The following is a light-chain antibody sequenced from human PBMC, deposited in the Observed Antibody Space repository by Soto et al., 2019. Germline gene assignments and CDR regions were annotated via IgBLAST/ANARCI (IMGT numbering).Light chain of an antibody. CDR1: QSVSSSH. Sequence: DIVLTQSPGTLSLSPGEGATLSCRASQSVSSSHLAWYQQKPGQAPRLVIYGASSRATGIPDRFSGSGSGTDFTLTISRLEPEAFAVYYCQQYAASPLYTFGQGTTLEIK. CDR3: QQYAASPLYT. CDR2: GAS. J-gene: IGKJ2*01. V-gene: IGKV3-20*01.